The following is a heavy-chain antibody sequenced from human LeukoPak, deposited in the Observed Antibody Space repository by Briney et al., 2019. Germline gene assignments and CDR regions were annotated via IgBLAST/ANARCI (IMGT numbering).Heavy chain of an antibody. Sequence: SETLSLTCTVSGSSISSSSYYWGWIRQPPGKGLEWIGSIYYSGSTYYNPSLKSRVTISVDTSKNQFSLKLSSVTAADTAVYYCARHGDYYDSSGPLDYWGQGTLVTVSS. D-gene: IGHD3-22*01. J-gene: IGHJ4*02. CDR2: IYYSGST. CDR3: ARHGDYYDSSGPLDY. V-gene: IGHV4-39*01. CDR1: GSSISSSSYY.